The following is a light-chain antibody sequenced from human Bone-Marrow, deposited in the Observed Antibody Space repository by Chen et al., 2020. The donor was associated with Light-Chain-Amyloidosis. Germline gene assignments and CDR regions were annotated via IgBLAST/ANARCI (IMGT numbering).Light chain of an antibody. CDR2: EVN. CDR3: CSYVGSATLV. Sequence: QSALTQPASVSGSPGQSITISCTGTSSDVGTYNLVSWYQQPPCKVPKLIIYEVNKRPAGVSNRFSGSKSGNTASLTISGLQAEDESDYYCCSYVGSATLVFGGGTKLTVL. V-gene: IGLV2-23*02. J-gene: IGLJ2*01. CDR1: SSDVGTYNL.